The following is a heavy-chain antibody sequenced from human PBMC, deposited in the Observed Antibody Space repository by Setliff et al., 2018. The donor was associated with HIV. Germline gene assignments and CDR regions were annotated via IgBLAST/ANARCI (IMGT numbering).Heavy chain of an antibody. CDR2: INPGTGNT. CDR3: ARGKIPSWRLTMFDF. CDR1: GYDFKIYD. D-gene: IGHD1-1*01. J-gene: IGHJ4*02. Sequence: ASVKVSCKTSGYDFKIYDINWVRQVAGQGLEWMGWINPGTGNTGYPQDFSGRVTMTRNTSINTVYMELSSLRSEGTAIYFCARGKIPSWRLTMFDFWGQGTPVTVSS. V-gene: IGHV1-8*01.